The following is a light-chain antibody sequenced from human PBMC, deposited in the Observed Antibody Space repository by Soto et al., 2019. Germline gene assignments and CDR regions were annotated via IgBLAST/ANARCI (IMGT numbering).Light chain of an antibody. J-gene: IGKJ2*01. CDR1: QSLVHTDGNTY. Sequence: DVVMAQSPLSLPVTLGQPASISCYSSQSLVHTDGNTYLIWLQQRPGQSPRRLIYKVSNRDSGVPDRFRGSGSGTDFTLKISRVEAEDVGVYYCMQGTHWPYTFGQGTKLEIK. CDR3: MQGTHWPYT. CDR2: KVS. V-gene: IGKV2-30*02.